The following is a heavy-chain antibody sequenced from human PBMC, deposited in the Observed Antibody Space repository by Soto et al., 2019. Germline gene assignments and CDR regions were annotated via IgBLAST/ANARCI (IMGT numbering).Heavy chain of an antibody. CDR3: AHSRPPRLLDY. CDR1: GFSLSTSGVG. CDR2: IYWDDDQ. V-gene: IGHV2-5*02. D-gene: IGHD6-6*01. Sequence: QITLKESGPTLVKPTQTLTLTCTFSGFSLSTSGVGVGWIRQPPGTALEWLALIYWDDDQRYSSSLNSRLTITKDTSKNQVVLTMTNMDPVDTATYYCAHSRPPRLLDYWGQGTLVTVAS. J-gene: IGHJ4*02.